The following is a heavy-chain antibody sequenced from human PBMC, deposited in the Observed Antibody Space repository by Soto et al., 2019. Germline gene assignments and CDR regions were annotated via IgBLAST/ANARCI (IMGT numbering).Heavy chain of an antibody. D-gene: IGHD2-2*01. Sequence: QVQLVQSGAEVKKPGSSVKVSCKASGGTFSSYAISWVRQAPGQGLEWMGGIIPIFGTANYAQKFQSRVTITADESTSTAYMELSSLRSEDTAVYYCARETWDIVVVPAATGLNAFHIWGQGTMVTVSS. V-gene: IGHV1-69*01. CDR3: ARETWDIVVVPAATGLNAFHI. CDR1: GGTFSSYA. CDR2: IIPIFGTA. J-gene: IGHJ3*02.